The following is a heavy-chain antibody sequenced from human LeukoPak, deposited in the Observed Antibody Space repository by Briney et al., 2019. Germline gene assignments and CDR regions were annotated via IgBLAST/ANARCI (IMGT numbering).Heavy chain of an antibody. Sequence: ASVKVSCKASGGTFSSYAISWVRQAPGQGLEWMGGIIPIFGTANYAQKFQGRVTITADESTSTAYMELSSLRSEDTAVYYCAREVGAYHDAFDIWGQGTRVTVSS. D-gene: IGHD1-26*01. CDR2: IIPIFGTA. CDR3: AREVGAYHDAFDI. J-gene: IGHJ3*02. V-gene: IGHV1-69*13. CDR1: GGTFSSYA.